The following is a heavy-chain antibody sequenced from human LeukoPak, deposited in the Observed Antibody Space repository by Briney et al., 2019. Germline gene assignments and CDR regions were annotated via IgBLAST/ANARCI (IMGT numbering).Heavy chain of an antibody. CDR2: IYSDGSA. D-gene: IGHD4-17*01. J-gene: IGHJ3*02. V-gene: IGHV3-53*01. CDR3: ARTTVTPGSYDAFDI. CDR1: GFTFSSYY. Sequence: GGSLRLSCAASGFTFSSYYMSWVRQAPGKGLEWVSVIYSDGSAYYADSVRGRFTISRDNSKNTLYLQMNSLRAEDTAVYYCARTTVTPGSYDAFDIWGQGTMVTVSS.